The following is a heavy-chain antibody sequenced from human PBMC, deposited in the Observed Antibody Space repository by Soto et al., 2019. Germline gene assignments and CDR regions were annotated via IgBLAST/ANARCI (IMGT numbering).Heavy chain of an antibody. CDR3: ARLGSGTFFDY. Sequence: XGPTLVNPTQSLTLTCTFSGFSLSTNGIRVSWIHQPPGKALEWLARVDWDDDKFYSTSLKTRLTISKDTSKNQVVLTMTNMDPVDTATYYCARLGSGTFFDYWGQGTLVTVSS. D-gene: IGHD3-10*01. V-gene: IGHV2-70*04. CDR1: GFSLSTNGIR. J-gene: IGHJ4*02. CDR2: VDWDDDK.